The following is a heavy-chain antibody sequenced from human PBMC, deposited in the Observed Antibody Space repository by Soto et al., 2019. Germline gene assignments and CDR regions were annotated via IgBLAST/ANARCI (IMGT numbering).Heavy chain of an antibody. D-gene: IGHD3-3*01. CDR1: GFTFSSYA. Sequence: GGSLRLSCAASGFTFSSYAMSWVRQAPGKGLEWVSAISGSGGSTYYADSVKGRFTISRDNSKNTLYLQMNSPRAEGTDVYYCAKDLSVVWRPIYFDYWGQGTLVTVSS. V-gene: IGHV3-23*01. CDR2: ISGSGGST. J-gene: IGHJ4*02. CDR3: AKDLSVVWRPIYFDY.